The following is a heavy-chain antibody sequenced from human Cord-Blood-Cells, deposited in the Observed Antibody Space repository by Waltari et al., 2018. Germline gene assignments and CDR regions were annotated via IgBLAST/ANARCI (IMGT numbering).Heavy chain of an antibody. D-gene: IGHD6-13*01. J-gene: IGHJ6*02. CDR3: ARGRKFSSWYHNYYYYGMDV. CDR2: MNPNRGNT. CDR1: GYTFTSYD. V-gene: IGHV1-8*01. Sequence: QVQLVQSGAEVKKPGASVKVSCKASGYTFTSYDINWVRQATGQGLEWMGWMNPNRGNTGYAQKFQGRVTMTRNTSISTAYMELSSLRSEDTAVYYCARGRKFSSWYHNYYYYGMDVWGQGTTVTVSS.